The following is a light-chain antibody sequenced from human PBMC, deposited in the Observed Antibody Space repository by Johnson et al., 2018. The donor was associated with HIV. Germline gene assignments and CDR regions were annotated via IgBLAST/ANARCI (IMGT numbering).Light chain of an antibody. Sequence: SMLTQPPSVSAAPGQKVTISCSGSSSNIGNNYVSWYQQLPGTAPKLLIYENNKRPSGIPDRFSGSKSGTSATLGISGLQTGDEADYYCGTWDSSLSAGRVFGTGTKVTVL. CDR3: GTWDSSLSAGRV. V-gene: IGLV1-51*02. CDR1: SSNIGNNY. CDR2: ENN. J-gene: IGLJ1*01.